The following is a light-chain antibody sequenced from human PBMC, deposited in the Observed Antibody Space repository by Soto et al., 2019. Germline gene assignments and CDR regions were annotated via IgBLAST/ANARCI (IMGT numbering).Light chain of an antibody. V-gene: IGKV3D-15*01. Sequence: IVLTQSPATLSVSPGERATLSCRASQSVSSNLAWYQQKPGQAPRLLIHSASTRAPGIPDRFSASGAGTDFTLTISRLEPEDSAVYYCQQYSASPRTFGPGTKVE. CDR3: QQYSASPRT. J-gene: IGKJ1*01. CDR1: QSVSSN. CDR2: SAS.